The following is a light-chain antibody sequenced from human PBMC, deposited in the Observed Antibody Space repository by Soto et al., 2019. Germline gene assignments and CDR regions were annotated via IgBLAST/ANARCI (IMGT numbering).Light chain of an antibody. V-gene: IGKV1-9*01. CDR3: QQYNTYPLT. CDR2: AAS. CDR1: QDISSF. J-gene: IGKJ4*01. Sequence: DIQLTQSPSFLSASIGDRVTITCRASQDISSFLAWYQQKPGTAPKLLIYAASTLQSGVPSRFSGSGSGTEFNITVSSLQPDDFATYYCQQYNTYPLTFGGGTTVEIK.